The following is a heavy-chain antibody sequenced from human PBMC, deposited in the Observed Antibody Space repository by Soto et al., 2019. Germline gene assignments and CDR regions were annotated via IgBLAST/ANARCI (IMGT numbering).Heavy chain of an antibody. CDR3: TRDPFYDYGDYGQQV. D-gene: IGHD4-17*01. V-gene: IGHV3-15*01. Sequence: EVQLVESGGGLVKPGGSLRRSCAASGFTFSNAWMSWVRQAPGKGLEWVGRIKSKTDGGTTDYPAPVKGRFTISRDDSKNTLYLQLNSLKTEDTAVYYCTRDPFYDYGDYGQQVWGKGTTVTVSS. CDR2: IKSKTDGGTT. J-gene: IGHJ6*04. CDR1: GFTFSNAW.